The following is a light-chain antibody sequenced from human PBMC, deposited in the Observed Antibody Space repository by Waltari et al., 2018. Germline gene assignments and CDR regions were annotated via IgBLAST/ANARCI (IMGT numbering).Light chain of an antibody. V-gene: IGKV4-1*01. CDR3: QQYYTTPH. CDR1: QSVLYSSNNRNY. CDR2: WAS. J-gene: IGKJ5*01. Sequence: DIVMTLSPDSLAVSLGERASINCKSSQSVLYSSNNRNYLAWYQQKPGQPPKLLIYWASTRESGVPDRFSGSGSGTDFTLTISSLQAEDVAVYYCQQYYTTPHFGQGTRLEIK.